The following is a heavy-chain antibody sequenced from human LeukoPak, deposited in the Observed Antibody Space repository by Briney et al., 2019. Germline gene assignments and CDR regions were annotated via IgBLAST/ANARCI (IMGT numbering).Heavy chain of an antibody. J-gene: IGHJ4*02. CDR3: AKRGEVSTYYYFES. CDR1: KFTFMNYA. D-gene: IGHD2/OR15-2a*01. V-gene: IGHV3-23*01. CDR2: IGSAGGSI. Sequence: GGSLRLSCTASKFTFMNYAMHWVRQAPGKGLEWLSTIGSAGGSIFYADSVKGRFTISRDNSKSTLFLQMDSLRVEDTALYYCAKRGEVSTYYYFESWGQGALVAVSS.